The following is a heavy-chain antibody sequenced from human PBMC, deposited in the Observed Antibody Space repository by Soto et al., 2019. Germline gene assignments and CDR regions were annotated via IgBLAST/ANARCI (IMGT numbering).Heavy chain of an antibody. J-gene: IGHJ4*02. CDR2: ILPIFGTA. Sequence: QVQLVQSGAEVKKPGSSVKVSCKASGGTFSSYAISWVRQAPGQGLEWMGGILPIFGTANYAQKFQGRVTITAEESTSTAYMELSSLRSEDTAVYYCARDRGPYYYDSSGYEEDYWGQGTLVTVSS. V-gene: IGHV1-69*01. CDR3: ARDRGPYYYDSSGYEEDY. CDR1: GGTFSSYA. D-gene: IGHD3-22*01.